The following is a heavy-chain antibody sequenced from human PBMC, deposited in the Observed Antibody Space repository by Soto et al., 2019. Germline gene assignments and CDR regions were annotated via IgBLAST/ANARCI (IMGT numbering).Heavy chain of an antibody. CDR1: GGSISSGGYY. CDR2: IYYSGNT. Sequence: SETLSLTCTVSGGSISSGGYYWGWIRQPPGKGLEWIGSIYYSGNTYYNPSLKSRVTISVDTAKNQFSLKLSSVTAADTAVYYCARRVFWGQGTLVTVSS. V-gene: IGHV4-39*01. D-gene: IGHD6-13*01. J-gene: IGHJ4*02. CDR3: ARRVF.